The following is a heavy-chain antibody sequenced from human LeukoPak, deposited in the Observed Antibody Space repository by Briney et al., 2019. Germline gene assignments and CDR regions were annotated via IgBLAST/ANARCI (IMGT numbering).Heavy chain of an antibody. CDR2: ISSSSSTI. CDR3: AGDLGVVVPAANQPLGI. Sequence: GGSLRLSCAASGFTFSSYSMNWVRQAPGKGLEWVSYISSSSSTIYYADSVKGRFTISRDNAKNSLYLQMNSLRAEDTAVYYCAGDLGVVVPAANQPLGIWGQGTTVTVSS. CDR1: GFTFSSYS. J-gene: IGHJ3*02. V-gene: IGHV3-48*01. D-gene: IGHD2-2*01.